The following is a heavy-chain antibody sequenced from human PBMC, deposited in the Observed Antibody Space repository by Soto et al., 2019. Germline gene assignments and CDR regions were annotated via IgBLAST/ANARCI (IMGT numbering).Heavy chain of an antibody. CDR2: FDPEDGET. V-gene: IGHV1-24*01. CDR3: ATRAVAGSPQTLDY. CDR1: GYTLTELS. Sequence: ASVKVSCKVSGYTLTELSMHWVRQAPGKGLEWMGGFDPEDGETIYAQKFQGRVTMTEDTSTDTAYMELSSLRSEDTAVYYSATRAVAGSPQTLDYWGQGTLVTV. D-gene: IGHD6-19*01. J-gene: IGHJ4*02.